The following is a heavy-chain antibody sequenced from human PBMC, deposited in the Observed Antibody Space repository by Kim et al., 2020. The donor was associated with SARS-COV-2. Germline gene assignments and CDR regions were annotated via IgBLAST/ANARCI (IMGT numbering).Heavy chain of an antibody. CDR3: ARGGGHSGDFDY. D-gene: IGHD2-21*02. CDR2: VNPYNGDT. Sequence: ASVKVSCKASGYSFITTDINWLRQAPGQGLEWMASVNPYNGDTNYAPKFQGRVTLTRDTSVTTAHMELSSLSSDDTAVYYCARGGGHSGDFDYWGQGTLV. V-gene: IGHV1-8*01. CDR1: GYSFITTD. J-gene: IGHJ4*02.